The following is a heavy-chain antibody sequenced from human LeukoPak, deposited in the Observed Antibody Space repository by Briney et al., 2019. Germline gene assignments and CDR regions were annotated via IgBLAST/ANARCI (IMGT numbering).Heavy chain of an antibody. CDR3: ARGRRDPATYYDILRAFDI. J-gene: IGHJ3*02. CDR2: IYTSGST. CDR1: GGSISSYY. D-gene: IGHD3-9*01. V-gene: IGHV4-4*07. Sequence: SETLSLTCTVSGGSISSYYWSWIRQPAGKGLEWIGRIYTSGSTNYNPSLKSRVTMSVDTSKNQFSLKLSSVTAADTAVYYCARGRRDPATYYDILRAFDIWGQGTMVTVSS.